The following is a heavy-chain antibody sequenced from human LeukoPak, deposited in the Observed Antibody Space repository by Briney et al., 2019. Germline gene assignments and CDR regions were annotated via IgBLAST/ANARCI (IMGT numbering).Heavy chain of an antibody. J-gene: IGHJ4*02. D-gene: IGHD2-2*01. CDR2: ISGSGGST. CDR1: GFTFSSYA. Sequence: GGSLRLSCAASGFTFSSYAMSWVRQAPGKGLEWVSAISGSGGSTYYADSAKGRFTISRDNSKNTLYLQMNSLRAEDTAVYYCAKNIVVVPAAMIDYWGQGTLVTVSS. V-gene: IGHV3-23*01. CDR3: AKNIVVVPAAMIDY.